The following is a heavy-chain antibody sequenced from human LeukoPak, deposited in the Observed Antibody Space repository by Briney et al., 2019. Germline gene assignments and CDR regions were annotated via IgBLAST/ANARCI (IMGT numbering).Heavy chain of an antibody. Sequence: SETLSLTCTLSGGSVSSGSYYGSWIRQPPGKGLEWIGHIYYTGSTNYNPSLKSRVTISVDTSKNQFSLKLSSVTAADTAVYYCARDLVLEQQLRYFDHWGRGTLVTVSS. CDR1: GGSVSSGSYY. CDR3: ARDLVLEQQLRYFDH. CDR2: IYYTGST. D-gene: IGHD6-13*01. V-gene: IGHV4-61*01. J-gene: IGHJ2*01.